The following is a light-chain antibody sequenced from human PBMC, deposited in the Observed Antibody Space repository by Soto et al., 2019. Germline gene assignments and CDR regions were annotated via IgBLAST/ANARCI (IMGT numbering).Light chain of an antibody. Sequence: DIVMTQSPYSMPVTPGESASISCRSSQSLLHSNGYNYLDWYLQKPGQSPQLLIYLGSNRASGVPDRFSGSGSGTDFTLKISRVEAEDVGVYYCMQALKSLSFGGGTKVEIK. J-gene: IGKJ4*01. V-gene: IGKV2-28*01. CDR3: MQALKSLS. CDR2: LGS. CDR1: QSLLHSNGYNY.